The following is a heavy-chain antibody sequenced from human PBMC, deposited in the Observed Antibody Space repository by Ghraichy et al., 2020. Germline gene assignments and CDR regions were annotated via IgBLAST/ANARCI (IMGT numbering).Heavy chain of an antibody. CDR2: ISSSSSTI. CDR1: GFTFISYG. CDR3: AREQSGPYSGYDY. D-gene: IGHD5-12*01. J-gene: IGHJ4*02. V-gene: IGHV3-48*02. Sequence: GGSLRLSCAASGFTFISYGINWVLQAPGKGLEWVSYISSSSSTIYYADSVKGRFTISRDNAKNSLYLQMNSLRDEDTAVYYCAREQSGPYSGYDYWGQGTLVTVTS.